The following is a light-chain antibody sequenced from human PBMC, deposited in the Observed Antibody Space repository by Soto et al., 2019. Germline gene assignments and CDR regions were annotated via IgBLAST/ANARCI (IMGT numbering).Light chain of an antibody. CDR2: GAS. CDR1: QSVSSSF. V-gene: IGKV3-20*01. J-gene: IGKJ1*01. Sequence: EIVLTQSPGALSLSPGERVTLSCRASQSVSSSFITWYQQKPGQAPRLLISGASNRATGIPDRFSGSGSGTDFTLTISRLEPEDFAVYFCQQYRTFGQGTKVELK. CDR3: QQYRT.